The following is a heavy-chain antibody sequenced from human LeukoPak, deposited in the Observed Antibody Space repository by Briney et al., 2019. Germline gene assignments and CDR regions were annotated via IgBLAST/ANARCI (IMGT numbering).Heavy chain of an antibody. CDR3: PKPQYSSSGIPHNWFDP. V-gene: IGHV3-23*01. CDR1: GFTFSSYA. J-gene: IGHJ5*02. CDR2: ISGSGGST. Sequence: GGSLRLSCAASGFTFSSYAMSWVRQAPGKGLEWVSAISGSGGSTYYADSVKGRFTISRDNSKNTLYLQMNSLRAEDTAVYYCPKPQYSSSGIPHNWFDPWGQGTLVTVSS. D-gene: IGHD6-13*01.